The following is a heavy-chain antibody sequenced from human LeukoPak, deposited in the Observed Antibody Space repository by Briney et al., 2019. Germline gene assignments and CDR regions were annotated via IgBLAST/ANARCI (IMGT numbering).Heavy chain of an antibody. J-gene: IGHJ4*02. CDR2: VFYTGKT. V-gene: IGHV4-39*07. CDR3: ARVFDS. Sequence: SETLSLTCTVSGGSVSTSDYYWGWIRQSPVKGLEWIGDVFYTGKTNYNPSLRGRATISMDTSKNQFSLKLTYVTAADSAVYYCARVFDSWGQGTLVTVSS. CDR1: GGSVSTSDYY.